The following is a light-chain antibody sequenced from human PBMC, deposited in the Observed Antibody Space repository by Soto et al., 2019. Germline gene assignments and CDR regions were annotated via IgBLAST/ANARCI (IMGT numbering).Light chain of an antibody. CDR1: QDIITY. Sequence: DIQLTQSPSFLSACVGDRVSITCRASQDIITYLGWYQQKPGKAPNVLIYGASILQSGVPSRFSGSGSGTEFTLTISSLQPEDFATYYCQQLYSYPLTFGGGTKVEIK. CDR2: GAS. V-gene: IGKV1-9*01. J-gene: IGKJ4*01. CDR3: QQLYSYPLT.